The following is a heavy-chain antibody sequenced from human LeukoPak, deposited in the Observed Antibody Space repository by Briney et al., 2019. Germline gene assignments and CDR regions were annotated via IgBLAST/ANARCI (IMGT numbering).Heavy chain of an antibody. Sequence: GGSLRLSCAASGFTFSSYAMSWVRQAPGKGLEWVSAISGSGGSAYQADSVKGRFTISRDNSKNSLYLQMNSLRAEDTAVYYCARGARGPDYWGQGTLVTVSS. J-gene: IGHJ4*02. CDR1: GFTFSSYA. CDR3: ARGARGPDY. CDR2: ISGSGGSA. V-gene: IGHV3-23*01.